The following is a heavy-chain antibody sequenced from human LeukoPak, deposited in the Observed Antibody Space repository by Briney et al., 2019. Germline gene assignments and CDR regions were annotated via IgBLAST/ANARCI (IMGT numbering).Heavy chain of an antibody. Sequence: ASVKVSCKASGYTFTDYYMHWVRQAPGQGFEWMGWINPNDGDTNNAQKFQGRVTMTRDTSISTAHMEVSRLRSDDTAVYYCAGANFLYCSSSTCLFDYWGQGTLVTVSS. CDR2: INPNDGDT. V-gene: IGHV1-2*02. CDR1: GYTFTDYY. CDR3: AGANFLYCSSSTCLFDY. D-gene: IGHD2-2*01. J-gene: IGHJ4*02.